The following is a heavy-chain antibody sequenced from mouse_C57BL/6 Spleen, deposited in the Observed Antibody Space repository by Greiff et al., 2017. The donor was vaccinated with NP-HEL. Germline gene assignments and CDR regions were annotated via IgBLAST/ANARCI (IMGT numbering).Heavy chain of an antibody. CDR3: ARAPNYYGSSYYAMDY. CDR1: GYTFTDYY. D-gene: IGHD1-1*01. V-gene: IGHV1-76*01. Sequence: QVQLKQSGAELVRPGASVKLSCKASGYTFTDYYITWVQPRPGQGLEWIARIYPGSGNTYSNEKFKGKATLTAEKSSSTAYMQLSSLTSEDSAVYVCARAPNYYGSSYYAMDYWGQGTSVTVSS. CDR2: IYPGSGNT. J-gene: IGHJ4*01.